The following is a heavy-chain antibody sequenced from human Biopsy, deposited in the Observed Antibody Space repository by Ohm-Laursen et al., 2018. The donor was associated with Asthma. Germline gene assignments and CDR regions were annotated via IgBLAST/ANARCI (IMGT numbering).Heavy chain of an antibody. D-gene: IGHD4-17*01. CDR3: ASDFPKDYVRYNFQF. CDR1: GYSLTALS. CDR2: HDHEEGGT. V-gene: IGHV1-24*01. Sequence: ASVKVSCKISGYSLTALSMHWVRQAPGQGLEWMGGHDHEEGGTVNARRFQGRVTMTEDTSTDTAYMELSSLNSDDTSVYYCASDFPKDYVRYNFQFWGQGTLVTVSS. J-gene: IGHJ4*02.